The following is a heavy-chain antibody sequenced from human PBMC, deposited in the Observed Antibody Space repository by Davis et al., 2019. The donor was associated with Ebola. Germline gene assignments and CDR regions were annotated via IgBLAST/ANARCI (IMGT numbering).Heavy chain of an antibody. CDR1: GYTFTSYG. V-gene: IGHV1-69*13. CDR2: IIPIFGTA. D-gene: IGHD6-19*01. J-gene: IGHJ4*02. CDR3: ARAIAVAGTWGFDY. Sequence: SVKVSCKASGYTFTSYGISWVRQAPGQGLEWMGGIIPIFGTANYAQKFQGRVTITADESTSTAYMELSSLRSEDTAVYYCARAIAVAGTWGFDYWGQGTLVTVSS.